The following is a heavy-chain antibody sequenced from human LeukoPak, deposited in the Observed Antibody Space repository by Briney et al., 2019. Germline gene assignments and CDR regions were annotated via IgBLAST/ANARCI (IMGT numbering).Heavy chain of an antibody. V-gene: IGHV1-46*01. Sequence: ASVTVSCKASGHTFTSYYMHWVRQAPGQGLEWMGIINPSGGSTSYAQKFQGRVTMTRDTSTSTVYMELSSLRSEDTAVYYCARNSGYSSGWYQGYFDYWGQGTLVTVSS. CDR1: GHTFTSYY. CDR3: ARNSGYSSGWYQGYFDY. CDR2: INPSGGST. J-gene: IGHJ4*02. D-gene: IGHD6-19*01.